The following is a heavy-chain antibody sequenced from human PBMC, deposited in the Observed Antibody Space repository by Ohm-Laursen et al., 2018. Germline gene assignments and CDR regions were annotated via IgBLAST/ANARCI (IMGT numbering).Heavy chain of an antibody. J-gene: IGHJ1*01. CDR1: GFTFSNYG. Sequence: GSLRLSCAASGFTFSNYGMNWVRQAPGKGLEWVSRIGVGGDGIVHADSVRGRFTISSDNSKNTVYLQMNSLRAEDTAMYYCAKAPSLGSIFQHWGQGTLVIVSS. D-gene: IGHD3-16*01. CDR2: IGVGGDGI. CDR3: AKAPSLGSIFQH. V-gene: IGHV3-23*01.